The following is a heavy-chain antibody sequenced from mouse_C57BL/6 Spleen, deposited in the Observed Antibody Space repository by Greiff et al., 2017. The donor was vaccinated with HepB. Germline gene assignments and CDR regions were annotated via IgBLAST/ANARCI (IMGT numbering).Heavy chain of an antibody. CDR1: GFTFSDYY. Sequence: EVMLVESGGGLVQPGGSLKLSCAASGFTFSDYYMYWVRQTPEKRLEWVAYISNGGGSTYYPDTVKGRFTISRDNAKNTLYLQMSRLKSEDTAMYDCSKLGYYAMDYWGQGTSVTVSS. CDR3: SKLGYYAMDY. V-gene: IGHV5-12*01. CDR2: ISNGGGST. J-gene: IGHJ4*01.